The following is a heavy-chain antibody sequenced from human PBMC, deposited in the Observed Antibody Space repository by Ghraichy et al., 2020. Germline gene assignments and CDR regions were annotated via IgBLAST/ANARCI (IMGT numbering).Heavy chain of an antibody. V-gene: IGHV3-73*01. CDR2: IRSKANSYAT. CDR3: TRPEGSGYYYSVGDDAFDI. CDR1: GFTFSGSA. Sequence: GGSLRLSCAASGFTFSGSAMHWVRQASGKGLEWVGRIRSKANSYATAYAASVKGRFTISRDDSKNTAYLQMNSLKTEDTAVYYCTRPEGSGYYYSVGDDAFDIWGQGTMVTVSS. D-gene: IGHD3-22*01. J-gene: IGHJ3*02.